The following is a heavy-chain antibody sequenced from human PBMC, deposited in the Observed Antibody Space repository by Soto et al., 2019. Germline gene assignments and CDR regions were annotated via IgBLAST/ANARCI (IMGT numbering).Heavy chain of an antibody. CDR2: IYSGGST. D-gene: IGHD5-12*01. CDR1: GFTVSSNY. J-gene: IGHJ3*02. CDR3: ARDHSGYDGSYAFGI. V-gene: IGHV3-53*04. Sequence: SGGGLVQPGGSLRLSCAASGFTVSSNYMSWVRQAPGKGLEWVSVIYSGGSTYYADSVKGRFTISRHNSKNTLYLQMNSLRAEDTAVYYCARDHSGYDGSYAFGIWGQGTMVTVSS.